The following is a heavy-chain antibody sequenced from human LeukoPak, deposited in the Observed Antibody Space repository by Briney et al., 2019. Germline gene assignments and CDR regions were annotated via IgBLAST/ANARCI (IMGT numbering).Heavy chain of an antibody. D-gene: IGHD1-20*01. V-gene: IGHV1-8*01. J-gene: IGHJ4*02. CDR3: ARGKYNWPY. CDR1: GETFTIYD. CDR2: MSPHSGNT. Sequence: GASVKVSCKASGETFTIYDINWVRQATGQGLEWMGWMSPHSGNTGYAQKFQGRVTMTRDISIDTAYMELRNLTSEDTAVYYCARGKYNWPYWGQGTLVTVSS.